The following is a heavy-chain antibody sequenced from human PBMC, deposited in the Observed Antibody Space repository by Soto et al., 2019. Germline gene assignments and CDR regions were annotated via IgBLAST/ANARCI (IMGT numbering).Heavy chain of an antibody. Sequence: QVQLVESGGGVVQPGRSLRLSCAASGFTFSSYAMHWVRQAPGKGLEWVAVISYDGSNKYYADSVKGRFTISSDNSKNTLYLQMNSLRAEDTAVYYCARATGRKGYYYYGMDVWGQGTTVTVSS. CDR2: ISYDGSNK. CDR1: GFTFSSYA. D-gene: IGHD1-1*01. CDR3: ARATGRKGYYYYGMDV. J-gene: IGHJ6*02. V-gene: IGHV3-30-3*01.